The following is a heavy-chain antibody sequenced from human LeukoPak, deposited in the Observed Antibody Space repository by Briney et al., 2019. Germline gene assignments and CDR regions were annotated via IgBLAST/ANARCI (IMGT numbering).Heavy chain of an antibody. CDR1: GGTFSSYA. CDR2: IIPIFGIA. J-gene: IGHJ4*02. D-gene: IGHD2-2*01. CDR3: AREGYCSSTSCPFDY. V-gene: IGHV1-69*04. Sequence: SVKVSCKASGGTFSSYAISWVRQAPGQGLEWLGRIIPIFGIANYAQKFQGRVTITADKSTSTAYMELSSLRSEDTAVYYCAREGYCSSTSCPFDYWGQGTLVTVSS.